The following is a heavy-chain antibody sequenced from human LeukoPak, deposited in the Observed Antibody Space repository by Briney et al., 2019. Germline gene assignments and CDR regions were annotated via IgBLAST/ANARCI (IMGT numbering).Heavy chain of an antibody. D-gene: IGHD6-6*01. CDR3: ARYDPEYSVDY. Sequence: GASVKVSCKASGYTFTGYYMHWVRQMPGKGLEWMGIIYPGDSDTRYSPSFQGQVTISADKSISTAYLQWSSLKASDTAMYYCARYDPEYSVDYWGQGTLVTVSS. V-gene: IGHV5-51*01. CDR1: GYTFTGYY. CDR2: IYPGDSDT. J-gene: IGHJ4*02.